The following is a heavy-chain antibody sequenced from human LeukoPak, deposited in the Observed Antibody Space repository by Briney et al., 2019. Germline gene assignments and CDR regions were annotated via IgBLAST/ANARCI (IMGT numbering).Heavy chain of an antibody. CDR1: GYSFTSYW. V-gene: IGHV5-10-1*01. CDR2: IDPSDSYT. D-gene: IGHD3-10*01. J-gene: IGHJ4*02. Sequence: GESLKISCKGSGYSFTSYWISWVRQMPGKGLEWMGRIDPSDSYTNYSPSFQGHVTISADKSISTAYLQWSSLKASDTAMYYCARLPTGYGELLLLFDYWGQGTLVTVSS. CDR3: ARLPTGYGELLLLFDY.